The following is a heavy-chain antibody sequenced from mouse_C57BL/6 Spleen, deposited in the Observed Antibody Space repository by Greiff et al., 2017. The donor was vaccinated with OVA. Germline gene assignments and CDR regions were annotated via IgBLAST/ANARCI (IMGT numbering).Heavy chain of an antibody. CDR2: IDPETGGT. Sequence: QVQLKESGAELVRPGASVTLSCKASGYTFTDYEMHWVKQTPVHGLEWIGAIDPETGGTAYNQKFKGKAILTADKSSSTAYMELRSLTSEDSAVYYCTTPDYDGDGGAYWGQGTLVTVSA. CDR3: TTPDYDGDGGAY. D-gene: IGHD2-4*01. V-gene: IGHV1-15*01. CDR1: GYTFTDYE. J-gene: IGHJ3*01.